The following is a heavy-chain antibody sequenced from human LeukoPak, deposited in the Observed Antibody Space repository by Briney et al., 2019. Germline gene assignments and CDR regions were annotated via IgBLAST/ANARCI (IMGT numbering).Heavy chain of an antibody. CDR2: IYYSGST. Sequence: SETLSLTCTVSGGSISSGGYYWNWIRQHPGKGLEWIGYIYYSGSTYYNPSLKSRVTISVDTSKNQFSLKLSSVTAADTAVYYCARTDILTGYYRATMYYFDYWGQGTLVTVSS. D-gene: IGHD3-9*01. CDR3: ARTDILTGYYRATMYYFDY. CDR1: GGSISSGGYY. V-gene: IGHV4-31*03. J-gene: IGHJ4*02.